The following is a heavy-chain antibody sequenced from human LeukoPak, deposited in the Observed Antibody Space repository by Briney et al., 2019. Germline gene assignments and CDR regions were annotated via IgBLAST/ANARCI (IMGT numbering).Heavy chain of an antibody. CDR2: ISTSSRYI. J-gene: IGHJ4*02. CDR3: ARESSGDYLDF. D-gene: IGHD1-26*01. Sequence: GGPLRLSCAASVFTFGSYSMNWVRQAPGKGLEWVSSISTSSRYIYYTDSVQGRFTISRDNAKSSLYLQMSRLRAEDTAVYYCARESSGDYLDFWGQGTLVTVSS. CDR1: VFTFGSYS. V-gene: IGHV3-21*01.